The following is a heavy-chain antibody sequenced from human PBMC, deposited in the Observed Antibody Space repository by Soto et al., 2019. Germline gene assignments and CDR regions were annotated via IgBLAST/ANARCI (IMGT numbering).Heavy chain of an antibody. D-gene: IGHD3-3*01. Sequence: GGSLRLSCAASGFTFSSYSMNWVRQAPGKGLEWVSSISSSSSYIYYADSVKGRFTISRDNAKNSLYLQMNSLRAEDTAVYYCAGEHDFGSGYSGGFDPWGQGTLVTGSS. CDR2: ISSSSSYI. V-gene: IGHV3-21*01. CDR3: AGEHDFGSGYSGGFDP. J-gene: IGHJ5*02. CDR1: GFTFSSYS.